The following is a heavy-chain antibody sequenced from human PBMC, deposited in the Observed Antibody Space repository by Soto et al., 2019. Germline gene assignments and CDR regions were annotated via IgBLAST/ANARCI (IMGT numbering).Heavy chain of an antibody. CDR3: ARGWGYDSTDYYYAY. Sequence: QVQLVQSGAEVRKPGSSVRVSCKASGGSFNRHTISWVRQAPGQGLEWMGGIIPLFGTANHAQKFQGRVTIIGDESTSTVYMELSSLRSDDTAIYYCARGWGYDSTDYYYAYWGQGTLVIVSS. CDR2: IIPLFGTA. V-gene: IGHV1-69*01. CDR1: GGSFNRHT. J-gene: IGHJ4*02. D-gene: IGHD3-22*01.